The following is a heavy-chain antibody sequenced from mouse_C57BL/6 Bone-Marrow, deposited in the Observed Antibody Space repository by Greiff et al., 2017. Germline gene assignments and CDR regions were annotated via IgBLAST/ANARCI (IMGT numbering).Heavy chain of an antibody. CDR1: GFNIKDDY. CDR3: SYFDGNYFDF. CDR2: IDPEIGDT. J-gene: IGHJ2*01. V-gene: IGHV14-4*01. Sequence: VQLQQSGAELVRPGASVKLSCTASGFNIKDDYIHWVKQRPEQGLEWIGWIDPEIGDTEYASKFQGKATITSDTSSNTAYLQLSSLTSEYTAVYYCSYFDGNYFDFWGQGTPLTVAS. D-gene: IGHD1-1*02.